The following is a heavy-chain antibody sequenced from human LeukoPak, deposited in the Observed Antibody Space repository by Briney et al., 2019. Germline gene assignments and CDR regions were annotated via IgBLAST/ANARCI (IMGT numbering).Heavy chain of an antibody. D-gene: IGHD6-19*01. Sequence: PGRSLRLSGAASGFTFSNSAMSWVRQAPGKGLEWVSTLSGSGITTYYADSVKGRFTISRDNSKNTLYLQMNSLRAEDTAVYYCAKGIYSSGWSYFDYWGHGTLVTVSS. V-gene: IGHV3-23*01. CDR2: LSGSGITT. J-gene: IGHJ4*01. CDR3: AKGIYSSGWSYFDY. CDR1: GFTFSNSA.